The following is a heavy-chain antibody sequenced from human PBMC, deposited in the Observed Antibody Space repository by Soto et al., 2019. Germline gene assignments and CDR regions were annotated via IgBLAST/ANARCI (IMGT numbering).Heavy chain of an antibody. D-gene: IGHD3-3*01. J-gene: IGHJ6*02. Sequence: GGSLRLSCAASGFTFSSYAMHWVRQAPGKGLEWVAVISYDGSNKYYADSVKGRFTISRDNSKNTLYLQMNSLRAEDTAVYYCARVPPTKTIFGVVTPAHYYYGMDVWGHGTTVT. CDR2: ISYDGSNK. CDR1: GFTFSSYA. CDR3: ARVPPTKTIFGVVTPAHYYYGMDV. V-gene: IGHV3-30-3*01.